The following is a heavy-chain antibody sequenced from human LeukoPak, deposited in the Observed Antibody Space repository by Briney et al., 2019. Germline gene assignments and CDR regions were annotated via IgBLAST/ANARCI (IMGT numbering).Heavy chain of an antibody. CDR1: GGTFSSYA. D-gene: IGHD5-18*01. V-gene: IGHV1-69*06. CDR2: IIPIFGTA. Sequence: SVKVSCKASGGTFSSYAISWVRQAPGQGLEWMGGIIPIFGTANYAQKFQGRVTITADKSTSTAYMELSSLRSEDTAVYYSARGSLDTAMDHFDYWGQGTLVTVSS. J-gene: IGHJ4*02. CDR3: ARGSLDTAMDHFDY.